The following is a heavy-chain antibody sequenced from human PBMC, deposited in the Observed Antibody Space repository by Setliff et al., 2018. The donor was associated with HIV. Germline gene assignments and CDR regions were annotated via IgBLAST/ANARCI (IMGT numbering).Heavy chain of an antibody. V-gene: IGHV1-18*01. CDR3: ARDYRTTDILSSGYMDV. J-gene: IGHJ6*03. Sequence: ASVKVSCKVSGYTFTSYGISWVRQAPGQGLEWMGWISAYNGNTNYAQNFQGRATMTRDTSVNTAFMELSNLRSDDTAVYYCARDYRTTDILSSGYMDVWGKGTTVTVSS. CDR1: GYTFTSYG. D-gene: IGHD3-9*01. CDR2: ISAYNGNT.